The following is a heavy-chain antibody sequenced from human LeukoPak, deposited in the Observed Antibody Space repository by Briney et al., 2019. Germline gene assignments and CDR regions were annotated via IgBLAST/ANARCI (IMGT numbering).Heavy chain of an antibody. V-gene: IGHV4-59*08. J-gene: IGHJ4*02. D-gene: IGHD5-12*01. Sequence: KPSETLSLTCTVSGGSISSYYWSWIRQPPGKGLEWIGYIYYSGSTNYNPSLKSRVTISVDTSKNQFSLKLISVTAADTAVYYCARGYSGHTGGFDYWGQGTLVTVSS. CDR1: GGSISSYY. CDR2: IYYSGST. CDR3: ARGYSGHTGGFDY.